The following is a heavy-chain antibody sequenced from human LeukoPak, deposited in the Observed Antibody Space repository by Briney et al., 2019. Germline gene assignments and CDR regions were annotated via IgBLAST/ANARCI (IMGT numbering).Heavy chain of an antibody. V-gene: IGHV4-31*03. CDR2: IYYSGST. J-gene: IGHJ4*01. Sequence: SETLSLTCTVSGGSISSGGYYWIWIRQHPGKGLEWIGYIYYSGSTNYNPSLKSRVTISVDTSKNQFSLKLSSVTAADTAVYYCARGQVVTATTHYPLIDYWGHGTLVTVSS. CDR1: GGSISSGGYY. D-gene: IGHD2-15*01. CDR3: ARGQVVTATTHYPLIDY.